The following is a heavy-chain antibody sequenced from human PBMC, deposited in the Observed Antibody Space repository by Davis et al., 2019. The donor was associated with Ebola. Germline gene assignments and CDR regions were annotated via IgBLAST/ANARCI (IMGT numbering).Heavy chain of an antibody. CDR3: ARGGAVAGP. CDR2: IYYSGST. J-gene: IGHJ5*02. CDR1: GGSISSGGYS. V-gene: IGHV4-61*08. D-gene: IGHD6-19*01. Sequence: MPSETLSLTCAVSGGSISSGGYSWSWIRQPPGKGLEWIGYIYYSGSTNYNPSLKSRVTISVDTSKNQFSLKLSSVTAADTAVYYCARGGAVAGPWGQGTLVTVSS.